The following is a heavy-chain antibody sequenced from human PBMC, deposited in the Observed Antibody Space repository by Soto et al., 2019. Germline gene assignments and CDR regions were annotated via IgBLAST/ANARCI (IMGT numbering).Heavy chain of an antibody. Sequence: QVHLVESGGGVVQPGRSLRLSCAASGFTFSSYGMHWVRQTAGKGLEWVAVIWYDGSNKYYAESVKGRFTISRDNSKNMLYLQMNSLRAEDTAVYYCAIDSYASSAYYYMPDYWGQGTLVIVSS. CDR1: GFTFSSYG. V-gene: IGHV3-33*01. CDR3: AIDSYASSAYYYMPDY. D-gene: IGHD3-22*01. CDR2: IWYDGSNK. J-gene: IGHJ4*02.